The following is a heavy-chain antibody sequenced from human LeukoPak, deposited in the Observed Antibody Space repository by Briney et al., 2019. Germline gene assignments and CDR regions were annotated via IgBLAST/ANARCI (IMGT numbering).Heavy chain of an antibody. Sequence: SETLSLTCTVSGGSISSYYWSWIRQPPGKGLEWIGYIYYSGSTNYNPSLKSRVTISVDTSKNQFSLKLSSVTAVDTAVYYCARGGETYYYDSSGYYYDYWGQGTLVTVSS. CDR2: IYYSGST. J-gene: IGHJ4*02. V-gene: IGHV4-59*01. CDR1: GGSISSYY. D-gene: IGHD3-22*01. CDR3: ARGGETYYYDSSGYYYDY.